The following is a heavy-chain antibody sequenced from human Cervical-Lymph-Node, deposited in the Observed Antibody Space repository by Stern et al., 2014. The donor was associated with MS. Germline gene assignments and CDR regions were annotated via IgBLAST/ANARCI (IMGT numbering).Heavy chain of an antibody. CDR2: IYTSGSA. D-gene: IGHD3-22*01. J-gene: IGHJ6*02. Sequence: QLQLQESGPRLVKPSETLSLTCTASGDSSSSYYWSWVRQPPGKGLEWIGHIYTSGSASYNPSLRSRITMSVDKSKNQFSLKLSSVTAADTAVYYCARVSSGHYDAXXXWGQGTTVTVSS. CDR3: ARVSSGHYDAXXX. V-gene: IGHV4-4*07. CDR1: GDSSSSYY.